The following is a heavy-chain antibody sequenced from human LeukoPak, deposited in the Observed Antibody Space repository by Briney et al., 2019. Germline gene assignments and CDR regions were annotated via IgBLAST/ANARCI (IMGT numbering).Heavy chain of an antibody. V-gene: IGHV3-7*03. CDR1: GFRSSDFW. CDR3: ARVLRYCSGGNCYSGGLGYMDV. CDR2: LDHRGSET. D-gene: IGHD2-15*01. J-gene: IGHJ6*03. Sequence: GGSLRLSCEVSGFRSSDFWMSWVRQAPGKGLEWVANLDHRGSETQYVDSVKGRFTISRDNAKNSLFLQMNSLRAEDTAVYYCARVLRYCSGGNCYSGGLGYMDVWGKGTTVTISS.